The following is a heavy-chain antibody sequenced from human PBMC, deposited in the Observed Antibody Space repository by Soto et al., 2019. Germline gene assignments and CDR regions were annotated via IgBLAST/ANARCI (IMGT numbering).Heavy chain of an antibody. Sequence: PGGSLRLSCSASGFTFSSYAMHWVRQAPGKGLEYVSAISSNGGSTYYADSVEGRFTISRDNSKNTLYLQMSSLRAEDTAVYYCVKSQQWLVPNYFDYWGQGTLVTVSS. J-gene: IGHJ4*02. CDR1: GFTFSSYA. V-gene: IGHV3-64D*08. CDR2: ISSNGGST. D-gene: IGHD6-19*01. CDR3: VKSQQWLVPNYFDY.